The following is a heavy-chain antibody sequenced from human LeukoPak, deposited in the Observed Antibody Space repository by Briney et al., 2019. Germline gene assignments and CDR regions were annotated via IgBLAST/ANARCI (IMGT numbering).Heavy chain of an antibody. CDR1: GFTFSSYS. CDR3: ARAFADGYNSSPFDY. Sequence: GGSLRLPCAASGFTFSSYSMNWVRQAPGKGLEWVSSISSSSSYIYYADSVKGRFTISRDNAKNSLYLQMNSLRAEDTAVYYCARAFADGYNSSPFDYWGQGTLVTVSS. J-gene: IGHJ4*02. CDR2: ISSSSSYI. D-gene: IGHD5-24*01. V-gene: IGHV3-21*01.